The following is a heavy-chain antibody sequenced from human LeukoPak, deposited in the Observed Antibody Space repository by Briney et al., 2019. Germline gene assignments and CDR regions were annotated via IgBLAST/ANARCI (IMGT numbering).Heavy chain of an antibody. CDR2: IYYGGST. CDR3: AREVLHDYVWGSYRYKLDY. D-gene: IGHD3-16*02. CDR1: GGSISSDSYY. Sequence: SETLSLTCTVSGGSISSDSYYWGWIRQPPGKGLEWIGSIYYGGSTYYNPSLKSRVTISIDTSKNQFSLKLISVTAADTAVYYCAREVLHDYVWGSYRYKLDYWGQGTLVTVSS. V-gene: IGHV4-39*07. J-gene: IGHJ4*02.